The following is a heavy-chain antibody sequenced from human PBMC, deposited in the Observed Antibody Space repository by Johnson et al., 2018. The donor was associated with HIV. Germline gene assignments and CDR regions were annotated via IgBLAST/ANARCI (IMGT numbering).Heavy chain of an antibody. CDR2: IRYDGRNK. Sequence: QVQLVESGGGVVQPGGSLRLSCAASGFTFSSYGMHWVRQAPGKGLEWVAFIRYDGRNKYYADSVKGRFTISRDNSKNTLYLQMNSLRAEDTAVYYCARAGAVGFDAFDIWGQGTMVTVSS. CDR1: GFTFSSYG. D-gene: IGHD6-19*01. V-gene: IGHV3-30*02. CDR3: ARAGAVGFDAFDI. J-gene: IGHJ3*02.